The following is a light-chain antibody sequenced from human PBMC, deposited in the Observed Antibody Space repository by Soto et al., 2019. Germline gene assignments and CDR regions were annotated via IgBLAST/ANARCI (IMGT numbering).Light chain of an antibody. J-gene: IGLJ2*01. CDR2: RNN. CDR1: SSNIGSNY. V-gene: IGLV1-47*01. CDR3: AAWDDSLSAHVV. Sequence: QPVLTQPPSASGTPGQRVTISCSGSSSNIGSNYVYWYQQLPGTAPKLLSYRNNQRPSGVPDRFSGSKSGTSASLAISGLRSEDEADYYCAAWDDSLSAHVVFGGGTKVTVL.